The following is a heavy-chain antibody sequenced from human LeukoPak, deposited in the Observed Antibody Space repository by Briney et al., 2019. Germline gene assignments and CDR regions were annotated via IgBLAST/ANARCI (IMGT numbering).Heavy chain of an antibody. CDR1: GLTFSNYW. Sequence: GGSLRLSCAASGLTFSNYWMHWVRQAPGKGLVWISRINPDGSHTSYADSVKGRFTISRDNAKNTLYLQMNSLRAEDTAVYFCTRDSYISNVYYGMDVWGQGATVTVSS. V-gene: IGHV3-74*01. D-gene: IGHD1-26*01. J-gene: IGHJ6*02. CDR3: TRDSYISNVYYGMDV. CDR2: INPDGSHT.